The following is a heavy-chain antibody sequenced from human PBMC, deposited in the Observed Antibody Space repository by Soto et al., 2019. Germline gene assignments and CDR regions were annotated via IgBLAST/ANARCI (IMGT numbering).Heavy chain of an antibody. D-gene: IGHD2-15*01. V-gene: IGHV1-3*01. Sequence: QVQLVQSGAEVKKPGASVKVSCKASGYTFTSYAMQWVRQAPGQRLEWMGWINAGNGNTKYLQKFQGRVTITRDTSASTAYMELSSLRSEATAVYYCARDLGGGTDYWGQGTLVTVSS. J-gene: IGHJ4*02. CDR3: ARDLGGGTDY. CDR1: GYTFTSYA. CDR2: INAGNGNT.